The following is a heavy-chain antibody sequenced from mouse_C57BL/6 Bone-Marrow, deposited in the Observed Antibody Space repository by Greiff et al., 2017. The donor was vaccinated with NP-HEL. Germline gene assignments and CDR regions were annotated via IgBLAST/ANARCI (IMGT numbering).Heavy chain of an antibody. V-gene: IGHV1-63*01. CDR2: IYPGGGYT. J-gene: IGHJ4*01. Sequence: VQLQQSGAELVRPGTSVKMSCKASGYTFTNYWIGWAKQRPGHGLEWIGDIYPGGGYTNYNEKFKGKATLTADKSSSTAYMQFSSLTSEDSAIYYCARYDGYPYYAMDYWGQGTSVTVSS. CDR1: GYTFTNYW. D-gene: IGHD2-3*01. CDR3: ARYDGYPYYAMDY.